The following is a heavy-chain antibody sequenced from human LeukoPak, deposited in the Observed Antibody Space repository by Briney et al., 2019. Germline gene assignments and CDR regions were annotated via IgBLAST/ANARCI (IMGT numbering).Heavy chain of an antibody. J-gene: IGHJ4*02. CDR3: ARGGPWDILTGYYGWFDY. D-gene: IGHD3-9*01. CDR2: ISSSGSTI. V-gene: IGHV3-48*03. CDR1: GFTFSSYE. Sequence: GGSLRLSCAASGFTFSSYEMNWVRQAPGKGLEWVSCISSSGSTIYYADSVKGRFTISRDNAKNSLYLQMNSLRAEDTAVYYCARGGPWDILTGYYGWFDYWGQGTLVTVSS.